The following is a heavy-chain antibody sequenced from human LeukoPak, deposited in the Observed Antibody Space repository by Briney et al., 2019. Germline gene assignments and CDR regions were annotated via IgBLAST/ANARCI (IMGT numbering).Heavy chain of an antibody. CDR2: INTGNGNT. Sequence: GASVKVSCKASGYTFTDYAIHWVRQAPGQRLEWMGWINTGNGNTKYSQKFQDRVTLTRDTSASTVYMELSSLRSEDTAVYYCAWEYYYDETPDYWGQGTLVTVSS. V-gene: IGHV1-3*04. J-gene: IGHJ4*02. D-gene: IGHD3-22*01. CDR1: GYTFTDYA. CDR3: AWEYYYDETPDY.